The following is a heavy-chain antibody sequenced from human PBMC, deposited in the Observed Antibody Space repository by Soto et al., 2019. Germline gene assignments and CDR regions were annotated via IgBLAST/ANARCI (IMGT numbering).Heavy chain of an antibody. Sequence: GGSLRLSCAASGFTFDDYAMHWVRQAPGKGLEWVSGISWNSGSIGYADSVKGRFTISRDNAKNSLYLQMNSLRAEDTALYYCATVIAGASSAAAGTLGAFDIWGQGTMVTVSS. V-gene: IGHV3-9*01. D-gene: IGHD6-13*01. CDR3: ATVIAGASSAAAGTLGAFDI. CDR2: ISWNSGSI. J-gene: IGHJ3*02. CDR1: GFTFDDYA.